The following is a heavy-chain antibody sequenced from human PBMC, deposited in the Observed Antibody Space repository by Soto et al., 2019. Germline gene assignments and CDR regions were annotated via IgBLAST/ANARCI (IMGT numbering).Heavy chain of an antibody. Sequence: LRLSCAASGFTFSRYWMSWVRQAPGKGLEWVANIKQDGSEESYVDSVRGRFTVSRDNAKNSLYLQMNSLRAEDTAVYYCVRDVIGFWSGYYTGCFDYWGQGILVTAPQ. CDR1: GFTFSRYW. V-gene: IGHV3-7*01. D-gene: IGHD3-3*01. CDR3: VRDVIGFWSGYYTGCFDY. J-gene: IGHJ4*01. CDR2: IKQDGSEE.